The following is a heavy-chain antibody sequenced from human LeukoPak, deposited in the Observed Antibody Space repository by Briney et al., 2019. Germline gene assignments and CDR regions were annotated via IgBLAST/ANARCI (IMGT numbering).Heavy chain of an antibody. Sequence: SETLSLTCTVSGGSISTYYWNWIRQSPGKGLEWIGNIYYSGSTNYNPSLKSRVTISVDTSKNQFSLKLSSVTAADTAVYYCARLEWELNLDYWGQGTLVTVSS. CDR1: GGSISTYY. J-gene: IGHJ4*02. V-gene: IGHV4-59*08. CDR3: ARLEWELNLDY. D-gene: IGHD1-26*01. CDR2: IYYSGST.